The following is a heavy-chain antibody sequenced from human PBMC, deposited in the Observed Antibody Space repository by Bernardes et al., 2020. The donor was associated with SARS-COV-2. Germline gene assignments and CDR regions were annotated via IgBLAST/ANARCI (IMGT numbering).Heavy chain of an antibody. J-gene: IGHJ6*02. V-gene: IGHV3-30*18. D-gene: IGHD3-9*01. Sequence: GWSLRLSCAASGFTFSSYGMHWVRQAPGKGLEWVAVISYDGSNKYYADSVKGRFTISRDNSKNTLYLQMNSLRAEDTAVYYCAKAGLATYYDILTGYYYPPGDYYYYYGMDVWGQGTTVTVSS. CDR1: GFTFSSYG. CDR2: ISYDGSNK. CDR3: AKAGLATYYDILTGYYYPPGDYYYYYGMDV.